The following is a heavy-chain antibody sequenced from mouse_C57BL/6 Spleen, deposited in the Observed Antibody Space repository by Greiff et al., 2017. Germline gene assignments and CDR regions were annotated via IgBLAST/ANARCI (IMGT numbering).Heavy chain of an antibody. D-gene: IGHD2-5*01. CDR3: ARRSNYGGAMDY. Sequence: VQLQQSGPELVKPGASVKIPCKASGYTFTDYNMDWVKQSHGKSLEWIGDINPNNGGTIYNQKFKGKATLTVDKSSSTAYMELRSLTSEDTAIYYCARRSNYGGAMDYWGQGTSVTVSS. CDR2: INPNNGGT. CDR1: GYTFTDYN. J-gene: IGHJ4*01. V-gene: IGHV1-18*01.